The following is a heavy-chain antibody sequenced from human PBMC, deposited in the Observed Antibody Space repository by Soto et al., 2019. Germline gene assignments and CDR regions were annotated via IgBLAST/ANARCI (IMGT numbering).Heavy chain of an antibody. Sequence: KQSQTLSLTCTVSGGSISGYYWTWIRQPPGKGLEWIGYIYYSGTTDYNPSLKSRVTISVDTSKNQFSLKLSSVTAADTAVYYCAKTLWSGAHHYHMDVWGKGTTVTVSS. CDR3: AKTLWSGAHHYHMDV. CDR1: GGSISGYY. J-gene: IGHJ6*03. D-gene: IGHD3-3*01. CDR2: IYYSGTT. V-gene: IGHV4-59*01.